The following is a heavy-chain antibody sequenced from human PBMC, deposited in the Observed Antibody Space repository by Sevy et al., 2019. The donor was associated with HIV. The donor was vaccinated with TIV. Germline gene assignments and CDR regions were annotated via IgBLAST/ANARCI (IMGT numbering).Heavy chain of an antibody. V-gene: IGHV5-51*01. CDR1: GYTFTNYW. CDR2: IYPGDSDT. Sequence: GESLKISCKGSGYTFTNYWIGWVRQMPWKGLEWMGIIYPGDSDTRYSPSFQGQVTISADKSISTAYLQWSSLKASDTAIYYCVRHPGVATLYFDYWGQGILVTVSS. J-gene: IGHJ4*02. D-gene: IGHD5-12*01. CDR3: VRHPGVATLYFDY.